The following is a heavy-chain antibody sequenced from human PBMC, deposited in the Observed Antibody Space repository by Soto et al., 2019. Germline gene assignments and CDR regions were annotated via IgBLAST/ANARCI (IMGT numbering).Heavy chain of an antibody. CDR2: IKQDGSEK. Sequence: GGSLRLSCAASGFTFSSYWMSWVRQAPGKGLEWVANIKQDGSEKYYVDSVKGRFTISRDNAKNLIYLQMNSLKTEDTAVYYCAREGSSSGPDYEYWGQGTLVTVSS. CDR1: GFTFSSYW. D-gene: IGHD3-22*01. CDR3: AREGSSSGPDYEY. V-gene: IGHV3-7*04. J-gene: IGHJ4*02.